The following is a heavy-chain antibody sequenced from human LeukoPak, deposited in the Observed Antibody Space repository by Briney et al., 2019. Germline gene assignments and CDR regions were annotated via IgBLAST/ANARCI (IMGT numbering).Heavy chain of an antibody. Sequence: PGGSLRLSCAASGFTFSSYGMHWVRQAPGKGLEWVAFIRYDGSNKYYADSVKGRFTISRDNSKNTLYLQMNSLRAEDTAVYYCAKDQQVRGYYYDFWSGYYTEGYYFDYWGQGTLVTVSS. D-gene: IGHD3-3*01. CDR1: GFTFSSYG. CDR3: AKDQQVRGYYYDFWSGYYTEGYYFDY. CDR2: IRYDGSNK. J-gene: IGHJ4*02. V-gene: IGHV3-30*02.